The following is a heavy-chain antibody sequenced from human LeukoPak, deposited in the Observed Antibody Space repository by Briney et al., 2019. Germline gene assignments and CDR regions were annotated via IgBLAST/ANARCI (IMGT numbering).Heavy chain of an antibody. D-gene: IGHD2-8*01. CDR3: ARDPGYCTNGVCHPFDY. CDR1: GYSITSGYH. V-gene: IGHV4-38-2*02. J-gene: IGHJ4*02. Sequence: SETLSLTCTVSGYSITSGYHWGWIRQPPGKGLEWIGSIYNTGSRHYLPSLKSRVTISVDTSKNQFSLKLSSVTAADTAVYYCARDPGYCTNGVCHPFDYWGQGTLVTVSS. CDR2: IYNTGSR.